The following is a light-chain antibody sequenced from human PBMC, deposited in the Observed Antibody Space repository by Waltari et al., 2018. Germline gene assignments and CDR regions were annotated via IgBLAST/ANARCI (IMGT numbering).Light chain of an antibody. V-gene: IGKV3-15*01. CDR3: QQYHHWST. J-gene: IGKJ4*01. CDR2: DAS. Sequence: EIVMTQSPATLTVSPGERGTLSCWASQSIMTNVAWYQQKPGQAPRLLIYDASTRATDTPARFSGSGSGTDFTLTISSLQSEDFAVYYCQQYHHWSTFGGGTKVEI. CDR1: QSIMTN.